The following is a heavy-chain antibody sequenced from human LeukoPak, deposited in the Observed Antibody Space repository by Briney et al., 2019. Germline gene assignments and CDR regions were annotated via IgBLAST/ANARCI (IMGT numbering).Heavy chain of an antibody. J-gene: IGHJ4*02. CDR2: IFYSGTT. CDR3: ARGGSAAKYYFDS. CDR1: NDSISPLY. V-gene: IGHV4-59*11. Sequence: SETLSLACTVSNDSISPLYWGRIRQPPGKGLEFIGYIFYSGTTNFSPSLKSRVTLSVDTSKNQFSLRLNSVTAADTAVYYCARGGSAAKYYFDSWGQGTLVTVSS. D-gene: IGHD6-13*01.